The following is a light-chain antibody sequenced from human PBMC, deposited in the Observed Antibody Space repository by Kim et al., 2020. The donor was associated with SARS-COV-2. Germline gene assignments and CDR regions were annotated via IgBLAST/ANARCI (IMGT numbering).Light chain of an antibody. CDR1: HVISTD. CDR2: TAS. J-gene: IGKJ2*01. CDR3: QQLNSYPYT. V-gene: IGKV1-9*01. Sequence: SASVGDRVTITCRASHVISTDLAWYQQKPGKAPKLLIYTASTLQSGVPSRFSGSGSGTEFTLTISSLQPEDFATYYCQQLNSYPYTFGQGTKLEI.